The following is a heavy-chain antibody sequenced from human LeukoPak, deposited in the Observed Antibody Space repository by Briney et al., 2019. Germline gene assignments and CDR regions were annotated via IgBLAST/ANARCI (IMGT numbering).Heavy chain of an antibody. CDR1: GFTFSSYS. CDR2: ISSSSSSI. J-gene: IGHJ3*02. CDR3: ARRWGTGLMKTFDI. Sequence: GGSLRLSCAASGFTFSSYSMNWVRQAPGKGLEWVSSISSSSSSIYYADSVKGRFTISRDNAKNSLYLQMNSLRAEDTAVYYCARRWGTGLMKTFDIWGQGTMVTVSS. D-gene: IGHD5-24*01. V-gene: IGHV3-21*01.